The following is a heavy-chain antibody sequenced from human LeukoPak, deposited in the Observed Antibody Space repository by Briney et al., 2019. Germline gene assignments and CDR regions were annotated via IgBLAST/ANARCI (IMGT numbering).Heavy chain of an antibody. Sequence: SVKVSCKASGGTFSSYAISWVRQAPGQGLEWMGGIIPIFGTANYAQKFQGRVTITADESTSTAYMELSSLRSEDTAVYYCARASLGYCSSTSCYRGVFAAFDIWGQGTVVTVSS. CDR3: ARASLGYCSSTSCYRGVFAAFDI. CDR1: GGTFSSYA. D-gene: IGHD2-2*01. J-gene: IGHJ3*02. V-gene: IGHV1-69*13. CDR2: IIPIFGTA.